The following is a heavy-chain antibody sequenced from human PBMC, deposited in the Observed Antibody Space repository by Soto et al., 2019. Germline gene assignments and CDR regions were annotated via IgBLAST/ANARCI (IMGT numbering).Heavy chain of an antibody. Sequence: QVQLVESGGGVVQPGRSLRHSCAASGFTFSSYGMHWVRQAPGKGLEWVAVIWYDGSNKYYADSVKGRFTITRDNSKNTLYLQMNSLRAEDTAVYYCARDRRNYFDYWGQGTLVTVSS. CDR1: GFTFSSYG. D-gene: IGHD6-6*01. V-gene: IGHV3-33*01. CDR2: IWYDGSNK. CDR3: ARDRRNYFDY. J-gene: IGHJ4*02.